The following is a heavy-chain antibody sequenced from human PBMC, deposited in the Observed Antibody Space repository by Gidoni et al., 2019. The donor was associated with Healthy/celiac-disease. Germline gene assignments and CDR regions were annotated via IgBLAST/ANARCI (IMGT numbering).Heavy chain of an antibody. J-gene: IGHJ4*02. D-gene: IGHD3-10*01. CDR2: INGNGGSR. V-gene: IGHV3-20*01. Sequence: VQLLESGGGVVRPGGSLRLSCAASGFTFDDYGMRWVSHAPGEGLEWVSGINGNGGSRGYADSVKGRFTSSRDNAKNSLYLQMNSLRAEDTALYHCARVHYYGSGSRPYYFDYWGQGTLVTVSS. CDR3: ARVHYYGSGSRPYYFDY. CDR1: GFTFDDYG.